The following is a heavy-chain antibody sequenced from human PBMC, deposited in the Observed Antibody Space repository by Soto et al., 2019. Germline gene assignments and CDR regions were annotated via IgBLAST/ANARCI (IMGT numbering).Heavy chain of an antibody. V-gene: IGHV1-69*13. CDR1: GGAFSRNT. J-gene: IGHJ5*02. Sequence: SVKVSCKASGGAFSRNTVSWVRQAPGQGLEWMGGITPLFGTASYAQKFQGRVTITADESTSTAYMELSSLRSEDTAVYYCARDHRSGYTTWGQGTLVTVSS. CDR2: ITPLFGTA. CDR3: ARDHRSGYTT. D-gene: IGHD3-22*01.